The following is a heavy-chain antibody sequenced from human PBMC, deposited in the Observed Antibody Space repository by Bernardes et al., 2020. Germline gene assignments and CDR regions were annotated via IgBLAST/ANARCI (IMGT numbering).Heavy chain of an antibody. V-gene: IGHV4-61*01. CDR3: AREDVGYCSGGRCYSFDY. J-gene: IGHJ4*02. Sequence: SETLSLTCTVSGGSVSSGSYYWSWIRQPPGKGLEWIGYIYYSWSTNYNPSLKSRVTISVDTSKNQFSLKLRSVTAADTAVYYCAREDVGYCSGGRCYSFDYWGQGTLVTVSS. CDR1: GGSVSSGSYY. D-gene: IGHD2-15*01. CDR2: IYYSWST.